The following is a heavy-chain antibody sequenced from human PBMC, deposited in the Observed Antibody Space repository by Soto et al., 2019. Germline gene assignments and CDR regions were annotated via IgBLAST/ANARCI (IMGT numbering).Heavy chain of an antibody. Sequence: SETLSLTCTVSGGSISSYYWSWIRQPPGKGLEWIGEINQSGGTNYDPSLKSRVTISVDTSKNQFSLKLSSVTAADTAVYYCARTYSSSWSPFDYWGQG. CDR1: GGSISSYY. J-gene: IGHJ4*02. CDR3: ARTYSSSWSPFDY. CDR2: INQSGGT. V-gene: IGHV4-34*01. D-gene: IGHD6-13*01.